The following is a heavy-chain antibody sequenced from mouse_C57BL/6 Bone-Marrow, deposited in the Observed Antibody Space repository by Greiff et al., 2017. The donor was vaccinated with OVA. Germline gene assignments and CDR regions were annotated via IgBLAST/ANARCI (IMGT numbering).Heavy chain of an antibody. CDR1: GFNIKDYY. Sequence: VQLQQSGAELVKPGASVKLSCTASGFNIKDYYMHWVKQRTEQGLEWIGRIDPEDGETKYAPKFQGKATLTADTSSNTAYLQLSSLTSEDTAVYYCAVRATVVARYFDVWGTGTTVTVSS. D-gene: IGHD1-1*01. CDR2: IDPEDGET. J-gene: IGHJ1*03. CDR3: AVRATVVARYFDV. V-gene: IGHV14-2*01.